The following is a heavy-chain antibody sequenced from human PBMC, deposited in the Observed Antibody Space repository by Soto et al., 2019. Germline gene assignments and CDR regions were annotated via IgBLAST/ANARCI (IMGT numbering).Heavy chain of an antibody. CDR1: GFTFSDYY. J-gene: IGHJ4*02. CDR3: ARTYDSSGYYVFDD. Sequence: GGSLRLSCAASGFTFSDYYMSWIRQAPGKGLEWVSYISSSGSTIYYADSVKGRFTISRDNAKNSLYLQMNSLRAEDTAVYYCARTYDSSGYYVFDDWAREPWSPSPQ. CDR2: ISSSGSTI. D-gene: IGHD3-22*01. V-gene: IGHV3-11*01.